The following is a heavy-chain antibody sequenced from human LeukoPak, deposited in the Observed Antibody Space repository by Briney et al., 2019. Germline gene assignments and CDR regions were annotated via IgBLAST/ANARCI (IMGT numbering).Heavy chain of an antibody. CDR1: GFTFDDYA. V-gene: IGHV3-9*03. J-gene: IGHJ4*02. CDR3: AKDINYYDSSGSYLDY. D-gene: IGHD3-22*01. CDR2: ISWNSGSI. Sequence: PGGSLRLSCAASGFTFDDYAMHWVRQAPGKGLEWVSGISWNSGSIGYADSVKGRFTISRDNAKNSLYPQMNSLRAADMALYYCAKDINYYDSSGSYLDYWGEGTLVTVSS.